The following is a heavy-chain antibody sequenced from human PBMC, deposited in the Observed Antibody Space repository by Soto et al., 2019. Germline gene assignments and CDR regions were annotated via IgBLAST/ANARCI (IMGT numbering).Heavy chain of an antibody. CDR1: GFTFSSYA. V-gene: IGHV3-30-3*01. CDR2: ISYDGSNK. CDR3: ARDSRITIFGVVMNGMDV. D-gene: IGHD3-3*01. Sequence: PGGSLRLSCAASGFTFSSYAMHWVRQAPGKGLEWVAVISYDGSNKYYADSVKGRFTISRDNSKNTLYLQMNSLRAEDTAVYYCARDSRITIFGVVMNGMDVWGQGTTVTVSS. J-gene: IGHJ6*02.